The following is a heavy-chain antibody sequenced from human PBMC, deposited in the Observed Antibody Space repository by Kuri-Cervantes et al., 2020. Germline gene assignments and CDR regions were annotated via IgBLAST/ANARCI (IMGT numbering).Heavy chain of an antibody. J-gene: IGHJ3*02. D-gene: IGHD1-26*01. CDR2: INHSGST. V-gene: IGHV4-34*01. Sequence: SETLSLTCAVYGGSFSGYYWSWIRQPPGKGLEWIGEINHSGSTNYNPSLKSRVTISVDTSKNQFSLKLSSVTAADTAVYYCARGGEWELTTPGDDAFDIWGQGTMVTVSS. CDR1: GGSFSGYY. CDR3: ARGGEWELTTPGDDAFDI.